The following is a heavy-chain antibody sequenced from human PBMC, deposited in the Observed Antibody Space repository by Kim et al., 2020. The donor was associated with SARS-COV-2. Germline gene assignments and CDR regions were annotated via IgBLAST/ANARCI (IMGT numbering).Heavy chain of an antibody. D-gene: IGHD2-15*01. Sequence: SETLSLTCAVSGGSISSSNWWSWVRQPPGKGLEWIGEIYHSGSTNYNPSLKSRVTISVDKSKNQFSLKLSSVTAADTAVYYCARDSRFYGSGGSCSRSFDYWGQGTLVTVSS. J-gene: IGHJ4*02. CDR3: ARDSRFYGSGGSCSRSFDY. CDR2: IYHSGST. V-gene: IGHV4-4*02. CDR1: GGSISSSNW.